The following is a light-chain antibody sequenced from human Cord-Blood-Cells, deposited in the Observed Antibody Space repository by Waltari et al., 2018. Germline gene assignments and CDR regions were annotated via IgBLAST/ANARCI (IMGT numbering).Light chain of an antibody. CDR1: SSDVGGYNY. CDR2: EVS. V-gene: IGLV2-8*01. CDR3: SSYAGSNNPYV. Sequence: QSALTQPPSASGSPGQSVTISCTGTSSDVGGYNYVSWYQQHPGKAPNLMIYEVSKRPSGVVVRCSGSKSGNTASLTVSVLQAEDEADYYCSSYAGSNNPYVFGTGTKVTVL. J-gene: IGLJ1*01.